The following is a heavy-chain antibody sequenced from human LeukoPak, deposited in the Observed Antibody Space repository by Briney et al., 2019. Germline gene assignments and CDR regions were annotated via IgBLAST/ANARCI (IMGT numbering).Heavy chain of an antibody. CDR1: GFTFSSYD. CDR3: AREGRGYYFDY. D-gene: IGHD5-12*01. Sequence: GGSLRLSCAASGFTFSSYDMHWVRQATGKGLEWVSAIGTAGDTYYPGSVKGRFTISRENAKNSLYLQMNSLRAEDTAVYYCAREGRGYYFDYWGQGTLVTVSS. CDR2: IGTAGDT. J-gene: IGHJ4*02. V-gene: IGHV3-13*01.